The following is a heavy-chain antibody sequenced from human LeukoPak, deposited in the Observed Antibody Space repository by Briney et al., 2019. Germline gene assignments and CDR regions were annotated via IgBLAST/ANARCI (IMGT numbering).Heavy chain of an antibody. Sequence: EPSETLSLTCTVSGYSISSGYYWGWIRQPPGKGLEWIGSIYHSGSTYYNPSLKSRVTISVDTSKNQFSLKLSSVTAADTAVYYCASTGYSSSWYNYYYYMDVWGKGTTVTVSS. J-gene: IGHJ6*03. V-gene: IGHV4-38-2*02. CDR1: GYSISSGYY. D-gene: IGHD6-13*01. CDR3: ASTGYSSSWYNYYYYMDV. CDR2: IYHSGST.